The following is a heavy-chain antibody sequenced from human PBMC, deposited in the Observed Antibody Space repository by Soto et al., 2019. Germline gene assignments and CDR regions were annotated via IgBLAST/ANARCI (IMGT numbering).Heavy chain of an antibody. CDR3: VRVGQGRIGP. V-gene: IGHV1-8*01. Sequence: QVQLLQSGAEEKQPGASVKVSCKASGYSFTSYDINWVRQATGQGFDFMGWMNPNSGGTGYTQKFHVSVTTTCATNVSKAYMELTSLRSEDTAVYYCVRVGQGRIGPWGQGTLVTVPS. CDR1: GYSFTSYD. CDR2: MNPNSGGT. J-gene: IGHJ5*02.